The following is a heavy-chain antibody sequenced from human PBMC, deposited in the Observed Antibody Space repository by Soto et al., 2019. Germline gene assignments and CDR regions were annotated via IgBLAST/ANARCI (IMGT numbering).Heavy chain of an antibody. V-gene: IGHV1-18*01. J-gene: IGHJ5*02. CDR2: ISAYNGNT. D-gene: IGHD3-10*01. CDR1: GYTFTSYG. Sequence: ASVKVSCKASGYTFTSYGISWVRPAPGQGLEWMGWISAYNGNTNYAQKLQGRVTMTTDTSTSTAYMELRSLRSDDTAVYYCARDQYYYGSGEPYNWFDPWGQGTLVTVSS. CDR3: ARDQYYYGSGEPYNWFDP.